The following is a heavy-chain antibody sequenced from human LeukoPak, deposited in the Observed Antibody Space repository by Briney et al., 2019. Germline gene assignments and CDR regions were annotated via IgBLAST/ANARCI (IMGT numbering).Heavy chain of an antibody. CDR2: IYHSGST. V-gene: IGHV4-30-2*01. CDR1: GGSISSGPYS. Sequence: SETLSLTCTVSGGSISSGPYSWSWIRQPPGKGLDWIGYIYHSGSTFYNPSLKSRVTISVDRSKNQFSLKLSSVTAADTAVYYCARVIVATNWFDPWGQGTLVTVSS. CDR3: ARVIVATNWFDP. J-gene: IGHJ5*02. D-gene: IGHD5-12*01.